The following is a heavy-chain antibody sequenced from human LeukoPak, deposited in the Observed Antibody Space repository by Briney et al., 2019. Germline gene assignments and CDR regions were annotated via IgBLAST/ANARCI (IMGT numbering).Heavy chain of an antibody. CDR2: IIPILGIA. J-gene: IGHJ4*02. D-gene: IGHD5-24*01. V-gene: IGHV1-69*02. CDR1: GGTFSSYT. CDR3: ARGDGYNCDY. Sequence: SVKVSCKASGGTFSSYTISWVRQAPGQGLEWMGRIIPILGIANYARKFQGRVTITADESTSTAYMELSSLRSEDTAVYYCARGDGYNCDYWGQGTLVTVSS.